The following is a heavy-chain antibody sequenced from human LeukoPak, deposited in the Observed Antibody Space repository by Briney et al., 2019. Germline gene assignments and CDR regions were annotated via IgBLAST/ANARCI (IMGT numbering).Heavy chain of an antibody. CDR1: AFTFSRYG. J-gene: IGHJ4*02. CDR2: IRYDGSNK. D-gene: IGHD5-12*01. V-gene: IGHV3-30*02. Sequence: GGSLRLSCAASAFTFSRYGMHWVRQAPGKGLEWVAFIRYDGSNKYYADSVKGRFTISRDNSKNTLYLQMNSLRAEDTAVYYCAKDLVSGYAQYYFDYWGQGTLVTVSS. CDR3: AKDLVSGYAQYYFDY.